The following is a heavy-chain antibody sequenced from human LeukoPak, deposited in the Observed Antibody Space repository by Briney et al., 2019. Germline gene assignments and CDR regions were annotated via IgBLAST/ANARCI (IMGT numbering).Heavy chain of an antibody. CDR1: GGSISSSSYY. Sequence: SETLSLTCTASGGSISSSSYYWGWIRQPPGKGLEWIGSIYYSGSTYYNPSLKSRVTISVDTSKNQFSLKLSSVTAADTAMFYCARVTYGSGKDYWGQGTLVIVSS. CDR2: IYYSGST. CDR3: ARVTYGSGKDY. V-gene: IGHV4-39*07. J-gene: IGHJ4*02. D-gene: IGHD3-10*01.